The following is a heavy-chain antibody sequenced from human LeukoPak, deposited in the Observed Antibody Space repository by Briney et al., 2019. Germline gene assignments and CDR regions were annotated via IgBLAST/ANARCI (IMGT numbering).Heavy chain of an antibody. D-gene: IGHD6-19*01. J-gene: IGHJ4*02. CDR2: IYSGGST. CDR3: ARDSSGWSYYFDY. CDR1: GFTVSSNY. V-gene: IGHV3-66*01. Sequence: PGGSLRLSCAASGFTVSSNYMSWVRQAPGKGLEWVSVIYSGGSTYYADSVKGRFTISRDNSKNTLYLQMNSLRAEDTAVYYCARDSSGWSYYFDYWGQGTLVTVSS.